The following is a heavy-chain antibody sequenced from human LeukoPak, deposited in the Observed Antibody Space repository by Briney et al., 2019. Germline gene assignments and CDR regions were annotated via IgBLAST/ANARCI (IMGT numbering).Heavy chain of an antibody. CDR2: IYYSGST. CDR3: ARQLGYCSSTSCYADKVDY. J-gene: IGHJ4*02. V-gene: IGHV4-39*01. Sequence: SETLSLTCTVSGASISSIIYYWAWIRNPPGRGLKWIGSIYYSGSTYYNPSLKSRVTISVDTSKNQFSLKLSSVTAADTAVYYCARQLGYCSSTSCYADKVDYWGQGTLVTVSS. D-gene: IGHD2-2*01. CDR1: GASISSIIYY.